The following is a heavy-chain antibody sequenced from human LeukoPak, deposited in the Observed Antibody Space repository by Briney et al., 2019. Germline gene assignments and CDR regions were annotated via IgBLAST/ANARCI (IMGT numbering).Heavy chain of an antibody. J-gene: IGHJ4*02. Sequence: ASVKVSCKVSGYTLTELSMHWVRQAPGKGLEWMGGFDPEDGETIYAQKFQGRVTMTEDTSTDTAYMELSILRSEDTAVYYCATDPGLTGELLFSDWGQGTLVTVSS. CDR2: FDPEDGET. V-gene: IGHV1-24*01. CDR1: GYTLTELS. CDR3: ATDPGLTGELLFSD. D-gene: IGHD7-27*01.